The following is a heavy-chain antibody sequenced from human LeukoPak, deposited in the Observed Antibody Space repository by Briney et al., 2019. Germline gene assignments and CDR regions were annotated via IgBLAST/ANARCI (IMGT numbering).Heavy chain of an antibody. V-gene: IGHV3-7*01. CDR3: ARGAFDYISSSGEWMGDY. D-gene: IGHD6-6*01. CDR2: IKQDGSRR. Sequence: GGSLRLSCAASGFTFSSYWMSWVRQAPGKGLEWVANIKQDGSRRYYVDSVKGRFTISRDNPKNSLYLQMNNLRAEDTAVYYCARGAFDYISSSGEWMGDYWGQGTLVTVSS. J-gene: IGHJ4*02. CDR1: GFTFSSYW.